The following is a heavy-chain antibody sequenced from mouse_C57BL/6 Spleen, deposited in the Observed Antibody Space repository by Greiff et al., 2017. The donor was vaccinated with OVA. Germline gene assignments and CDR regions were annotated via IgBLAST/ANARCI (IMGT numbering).Heavy chain of an antibody. CDR2: INYDGSST. J-gene: IGHJ2*01. CDR3: ARVGYYGSDY. V-gene: IGHV5-16*01. CDR1: GFTFSDYY. D-gene: IGHD1-1*01. Sequence: EVKLVESEGGLVQPGSSMKLSCTASGFTFSDYYMAWVRQVPEKGLEWVANINYDGSSTYYLDSLKSRFIISRDNAKNILYLQMSSLKSEDTATYYCARVGYYGSDYWGQGTTLTVSS.